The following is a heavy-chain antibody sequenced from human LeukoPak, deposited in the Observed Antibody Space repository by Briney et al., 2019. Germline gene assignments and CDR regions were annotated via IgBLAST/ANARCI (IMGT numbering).Heavy chain of an antibody. CDR1: GFTFSNAW. Sequence: GGSLRLSCAASGFTFSNAWMNWVRQSPGKGLEWVGRIKSKTDGGTIDYAAPVKCRFTISRDDSKNTLFLQMHSLKTEDTAMYPCTTGVRDSSGYYNFDYWGQGTLVTVSS. V-gene: IGHV3-15*01. CDR3: TTGVRDSSGYYNFDY. D-gene: IGHD3-22*01. CDR2: IKSKTDGGTI. J-gene: IGHJ4*02.